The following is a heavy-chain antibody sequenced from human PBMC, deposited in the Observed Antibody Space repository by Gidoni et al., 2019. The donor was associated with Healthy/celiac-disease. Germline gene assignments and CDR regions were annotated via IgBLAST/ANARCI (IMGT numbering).Heavy chain of an antibody. CDR3: AKDWILGSSPHGGPPYGMDV. Sequence: EVQLLESGGGLVQPGGSLRLSCAASGFTFSSYAMSWVRQAPGKGLGWVSAISGSGGSTYYADSVKGRFTISRDNSKNTLYLQMNSLRAEDTAVYYCAKDWILGSSPHGGPPYGMDVWGQGTTVTVSS. CDR2: ISGSGGST. CDR1: GFTFSSYA. D-gene: IGHD6-6*01. V-gene: IGHV3-23*01. J-gene: IGHJ6*02.